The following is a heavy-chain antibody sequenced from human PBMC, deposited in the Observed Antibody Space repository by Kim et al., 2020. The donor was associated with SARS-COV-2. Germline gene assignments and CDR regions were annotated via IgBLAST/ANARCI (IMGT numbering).Heavy chain of an antibody. CDR2: FDPEDGET. CDR1: GYTLTELS. Sequence: ASVKVSCKVSGYTLTELSMHWVRQAPGKGLEWMGGFDPEDGETIYAQKFQGRVTMTEDTSTDTAYMELSSLRSEDTAGYYCARLDSSGYYKEYYFDYWGQGTLVTVSS. D-gene: IGHD3-22*01. V-gene: IGHV1-24*01. CDR3: ARLDSSGYYKEYYFDY. J-gene: IGHJ4*02.